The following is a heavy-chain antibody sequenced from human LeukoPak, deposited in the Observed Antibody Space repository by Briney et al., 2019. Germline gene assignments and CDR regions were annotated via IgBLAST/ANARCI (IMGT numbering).Heavy chain of an antibody. J-gene: IGHJ4*02. CDR1: GFTYSHYG. CDR3: AKDAQRGFDYSNSLEY. D-gene: IGHD4-11*01. V-gene: IGHV3-33*06. Sequence: GGSLRLSCAASGFTYSHYGMHWVRQAPGKGLEGVAVIWSDGTEKYYGDAVKCRFTISRDNSRNTLYLQMNSVRGEDTAVYYCAKDAQRGFDYSNSLEYWGQGTLVTVSS. CDR2: IWSDGTEK.